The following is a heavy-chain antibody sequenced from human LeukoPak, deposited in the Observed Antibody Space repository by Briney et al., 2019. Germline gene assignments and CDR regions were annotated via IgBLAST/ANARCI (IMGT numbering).Heavy chain of an antibody. J-gene: IGHJ4*02. CDR3: AKDPRDFWRGYWESYYFDY. V-gene: IGHV3-23*01. Sequence: GGSLRLSCAASGFTFSSYAMSWVRQAPGKGLEWVSGISGSGGSTYYADSVKGRFTISRDNSKNTLYLQMNSLRAEDTAVYYCAKDPRDFWRGYWESYYFDYWGQGPLVTVSS. CDR1: GFTFSSYA. CDR2: ISGSGGST. D-gene: IGHD3-3*01.